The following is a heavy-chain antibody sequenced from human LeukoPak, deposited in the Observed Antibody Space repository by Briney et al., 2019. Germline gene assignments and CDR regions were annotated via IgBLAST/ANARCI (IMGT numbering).Heavy chain of an antibody. CDR2: IYYSGST. D-gene: IGHD3-3*01. J-gene: IGHJ3*02. CDR1: GGSISSSSYY. V-gene: IGHV4-39*01. CDR3: ARHVAIFGVVLYAFDI. Sequence: SETLSLTCTVSGGSISSSSYYWGWIRQPPGKGLEWIGSIYYSGSTYYNPSLKSRVTISVDTSKNQFSLKLSSVTAADTAVYYCARHVAIFGVVLYAFDIWGQGTMATVSS.